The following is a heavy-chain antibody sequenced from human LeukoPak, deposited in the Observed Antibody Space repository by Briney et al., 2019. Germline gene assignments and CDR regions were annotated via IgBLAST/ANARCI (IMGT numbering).Heavy chain of an antibody. J-gene: IGHJ4*02. CDR1: GFTVSSNY. Sequence: GGSLRLSCAASGFTVSSNYMSWVRQAPGKGLEWVSSISSSSSYIYYADSVKGRFTISRDNAKNSLYLQMNSLRAEDTAVYYCARSRDGDYWGQGTLVTVSS. CDR2: ISSSSSYI. CDR3: ARSRDGDY. V-gene: IGHV3-21*01. D-gene: IGHD5-24*01.